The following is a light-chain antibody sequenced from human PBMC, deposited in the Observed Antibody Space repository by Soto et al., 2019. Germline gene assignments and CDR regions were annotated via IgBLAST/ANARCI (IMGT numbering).Light chain of an antibody. CDR2: AAS. Sequence: DIQMTQSPSSLSGSVGDRVTITCQASQDIGNSVNWYQQKPGKAPKLLLSAASNLETGDPLRFSGSGSGTDFAFIISSLQPEDVATYYCQQNYSIPITFGQGTRLEI. V-gene: IGKV1-33*01. CDR3: QQNYSIPIT. J-gene: IGKJ5*01. CDR1: QDIGNS.